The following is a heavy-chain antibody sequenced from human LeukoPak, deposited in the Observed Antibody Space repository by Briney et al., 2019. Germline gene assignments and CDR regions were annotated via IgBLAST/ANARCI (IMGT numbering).Heavy chain of an antibody. D-gene: IGHD6-6*01. CDR1: GVSFSGYY. Sequence: SETLSLTCAVYGVSFSGYYWSWIRQPPGKGPEWIGYIYYSGSTYYNPSLKSRVTISGDTSKNQFSLKVNSVTAADTAVYYCARGSWSSSIDYWGQGTLVTVSS. CDR2: IYYSGST. V-gene: IGHV4-30-4*08. J-gene: IGHJ4*02. CDR3: ARGSWSSSIDY.